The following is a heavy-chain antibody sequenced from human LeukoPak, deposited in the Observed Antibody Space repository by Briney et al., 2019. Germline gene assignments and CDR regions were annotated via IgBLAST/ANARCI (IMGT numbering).Heavy chain of an antibody. CDR3: ACDPEMATIAVSRNFDY. J-gene: IGHJ4*02. D-gene: IGHD5-12*01. V-gene: IGHV1-69*04. Sequence: GASVKVSCKASGGTFSSYAISWVRQAPGQGLEWMGRIIPILGIANYAQKFQGRVTITADKSTSTAYMELSSLRSEDTAVYYCACDPEMATIAVSRNFDYWGQGTLVTVSS. CDR1: GGTFSSYA. CDR2: IIPILGIA.